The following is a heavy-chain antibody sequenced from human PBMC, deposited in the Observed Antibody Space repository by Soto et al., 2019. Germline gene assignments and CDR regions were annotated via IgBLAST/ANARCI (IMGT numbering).Heavy chain of an antibody. Sequence: QVQLVQSGAEVKKPGASVKVSCKASGYTFTIYGISWVRQAPGQGLEWMGWISGYNGNTDYAQNLQDRDTLTTDASTSSVYMELRSLRSDDTAVYYCARVDYYDSSGYYGYWDQGTLITVSS. D-gene: IGHD3-22*01. CDR3: ARVDYYDSSGYYGY. CDR2: ISGYNGNT. CDR1: GYTFTIYG. V-gene: IGHV1-18*04. J-gene: IGHJ4*02.